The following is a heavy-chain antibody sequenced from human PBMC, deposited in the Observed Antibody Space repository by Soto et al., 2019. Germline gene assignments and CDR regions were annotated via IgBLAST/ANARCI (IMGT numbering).Heavy chain of an antibody. CDR1: GFTFDDYA. Sequence: GGSLRLSCAASGFTFDDYAMHWVRQAPGKGLEWVSGISWNSGSIHYAQKLQGRVTMTTDTSTSTAYMELRSLRSDDTAVYYCARVGVRDFNYYYMDVWGKGTTVTVSS. D-gene: IGHD3-10*01. V-gene: IGHV3-9*01. CDR2: ISWNSGSI. CDR3: ARVGVRDFNYYYMDV. J-gene: IGHJ6*03.